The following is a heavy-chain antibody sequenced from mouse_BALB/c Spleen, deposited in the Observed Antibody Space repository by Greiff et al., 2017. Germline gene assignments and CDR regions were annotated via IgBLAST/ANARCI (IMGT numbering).Heavy chain of an antibody. J-gene: IGHJ2*01. D-gene: IGHD4-1*01. V-gene: IGHV5-6*01. CDR1: GFTFSSYG. Sequence: EVQWVESGGDLVKPGGSLKLSCAASGFTFSSYGMSWVRQTPDKRLEWVATISSGGSYTYYPDSVKGRFTISRDNAKNTLYLQMSSLKSEDTAMYYCARKELLFDYWGQGTTLTVSS. CDR3: ARKELLFDY. CDR2: ISSGGSYT.